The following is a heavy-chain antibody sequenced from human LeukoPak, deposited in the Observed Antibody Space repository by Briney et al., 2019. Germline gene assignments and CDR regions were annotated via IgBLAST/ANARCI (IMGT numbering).Heavy chain of an antibody. V-gene: IGHV3-21*01. Sequence: GGSLRLSCAASGFTFSSYSMNWVRQAPGKGLEWVSSISRSSSYIYYADSVKGRFTISRDNSKNTLYLQMNSLRAEDTAVYYCAREYSSSSGKAFDIWGQGTLVTVSS. D-gene: IGHD6-6*01. J-gene: IGHJ3*02. CDR3: AREYSSSSGKAFDI. CDR2: ISRSSSYI. CDR1: GFTFSSYS.